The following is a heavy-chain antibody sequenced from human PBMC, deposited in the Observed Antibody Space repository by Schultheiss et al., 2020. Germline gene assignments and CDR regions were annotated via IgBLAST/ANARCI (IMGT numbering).Heavy chain of an antibody. J-gene: IGHJ4*02. CDR1: GFTFSSYW. V-gene: IGHV3-23*01. D-gene: IGHD1-26*01. CDR2: IVGSGMST. CDR3: ARRMGVGATAFDY. Sequence: WGSLRLSCAASGFTFSSYWMYWVRQAPGKGLEWVSGIVGSGMSTYYADSVKGRFTISRDNSKNTLYLQMNSLKTEDTAVYYCARRMGVGATAFDYWGKGTLVTVSS.